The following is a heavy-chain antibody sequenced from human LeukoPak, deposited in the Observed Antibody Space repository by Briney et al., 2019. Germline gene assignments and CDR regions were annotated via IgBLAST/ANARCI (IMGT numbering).Heavy chain of an antibody. J-gene: IGHJ6*04. V-gene: IGHV3-21*01. D-gene: IGHD5-18*01. CDR1: GFTFSSYS. Sequence: GGSLRLSCAASGFTFSSYSMNWVRQAPGKGLEWVSSIGGSSSSIYYADSLKGRFTISRDNAKNSLYLQMNSLRAEDTAVYYCARDPVDTAMDVWGKGTTVTVSS. CDR2: IGGSSSSI. CDR3: ARDPVDTAMDV.